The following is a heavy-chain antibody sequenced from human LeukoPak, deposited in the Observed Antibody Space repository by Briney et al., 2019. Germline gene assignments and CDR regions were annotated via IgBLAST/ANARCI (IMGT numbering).Heavy chain of an antibody. CDR3: ARGGTTSGPGFDS. J-gene: IGHJ4*02. V-gene: IGHV3-23*01. Sequence: GGSLRLSCAASGFAFSGYVLSWVRRAPGKGLEWVSTINGNGAGTYYADSVKGRFTISRDNAKNTLYLQMNSLRAEDTAVYYCARGGTTSGPGFDSWGQGTLVTVSS. CDR1: GFAFSGYV. D-gene: IGHD6-19*01. CDR2: INGNGAGT.